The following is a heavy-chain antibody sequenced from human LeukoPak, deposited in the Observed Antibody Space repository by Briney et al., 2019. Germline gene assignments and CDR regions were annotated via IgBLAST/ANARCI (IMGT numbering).Heavy chain of an antibody. CDR1: GFTVTSNS. Sequence: GGSLRLSCTVSGFTVTSNSMSWVRQAPGKGLEWVTFIYSGSTHYSDSVKGRFTISRDNSKNTLYLQMNSLRAEDTAVYYCARRAGAYSHPYDYWGQGTLVTVSS. D-gene: IGHD4/OR15-4a*01. V-gene: IGHV3-53*01. J-gene: IGHJ4*02. CDR3: ARRAGAYSHPYDY. CDR2: IYSGST.